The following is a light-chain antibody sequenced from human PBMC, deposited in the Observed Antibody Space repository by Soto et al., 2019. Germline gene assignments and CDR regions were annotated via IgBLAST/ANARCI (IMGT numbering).Light chain of an antibody. CDR3: GAWDSSLSAYV. CDR1: RSNIGRNS. CDR2: DNH. J-gene: IGLJ1*01. V-gene: IGLV1-51*01. Sequence: QAVVTQPPSVSAAPGQKVTISCSESRSNIGRNSVSWYQQVPGTAPKLLIYDNHKRPSGIPDRFSGSKSGTSATLGITGLQTGDEADYFCGAWDSSLSAYVFGTGTKLTVL.